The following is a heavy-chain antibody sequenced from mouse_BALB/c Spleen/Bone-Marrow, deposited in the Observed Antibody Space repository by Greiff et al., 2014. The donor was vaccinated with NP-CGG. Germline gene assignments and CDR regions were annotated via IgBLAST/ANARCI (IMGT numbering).Heavy chain of an antibody. J-gene: IGHJ2*01. CDR3: ARTEGFALDY. CDR2: VNPRSGYA. V-gene: IGHV1-4*01. CDR1: GYTFTDYT. Sequence: QVQLQQSGAELASPGASVKMSCKASGYTFTDYTIQWVKQRPGQGLEWIGYVNPRSGYANYNQKFKDKATLTADKSSSTAFMQLSSLASEDSAVYYCARTEGFALDYWGQGTALTVSS.